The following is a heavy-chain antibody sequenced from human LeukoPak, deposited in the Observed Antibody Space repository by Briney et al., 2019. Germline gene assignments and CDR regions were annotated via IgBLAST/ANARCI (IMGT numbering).Heavy chain of an antibody. D-gene: IGHD3-22*01. CDR2: IYHSGST. Sequence: PSETLSLTCAVSGYSISSGNYWGWIRQPLRNGLEWIWSIYHSGSTYYNPSLKSRVTISVDTSKNQFSLKLSSVTAADTAVYYCANTPYYYDSSGLYAEDYWGQGTLVTVSS. CDR3: ANTPYYYDSSGLYAEDY. J-gene: IGHJ4*02. V-gene: IGHV4-38-2*01. CDR1: GYSISSGNY.